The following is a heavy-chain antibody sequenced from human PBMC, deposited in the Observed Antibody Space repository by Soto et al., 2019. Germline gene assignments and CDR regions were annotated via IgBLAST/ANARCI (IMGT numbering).Heavy chain of an antibody. D-gene: IGHD1-1*01. CDR1: GFSFSTYG. J-gene: IGHJ5*02. CDR3: TSWNTYGDL. Sequence: EMQLLESGGGVVQPGGSLRLSCVVSGFSFSTYGVTWVRQAPGQGLEWVCGVSGGIGATHYTDSVKGRITISGDDSKNTVCLKMRSLRGEDTAVYYCTSWNTYGDLWGQGTMVTVSS. CDR2: VSGGIGAT. V-gene: IGHV3-23*01.